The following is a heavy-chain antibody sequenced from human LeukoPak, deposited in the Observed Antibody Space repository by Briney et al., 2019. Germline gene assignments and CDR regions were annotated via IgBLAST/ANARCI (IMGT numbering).Heavy chain of an antibody. D-gene: IGHD6-19*01. CDR2: VNHSGST. CDR3: ARVGYVSAWYPFDY. CDR1: GESFSGHY. J-gene: IGHJ4*02. Sequence: PSETLSLTCAVSGESFSGHYWSWIRQTPGKWLEWIGEVNHSGSTNYNPSLKSRVTISIDTSKNQFSLKLSSVTAADTAVYYCARVGYVSAWYPFDYWGQGTSVIVSS. V-gene: IGHV4-34*01.